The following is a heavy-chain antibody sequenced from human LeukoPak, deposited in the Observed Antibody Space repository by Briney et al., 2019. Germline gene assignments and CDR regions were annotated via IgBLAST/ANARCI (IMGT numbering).Heavy chain of an antibody. Sequence: RPGGSLGLSCAASGFTFSSYAMSWVRQAPGKGLEWVSAISGSGGSTYYADSVKGRFTISRDNSKNTLYLQMNSLRAEDTAVYYCAKVRSGASRGYFDYWGQGTLVTVSS. CDR3: AKVRSGASRGYFDY. J-gene: IGHJ4*02. D-gene: IGHD1-26*01. CDR2: ISGSGGST. V-gene: IGHV3-23*01. CDR1: GFTFSSYA.